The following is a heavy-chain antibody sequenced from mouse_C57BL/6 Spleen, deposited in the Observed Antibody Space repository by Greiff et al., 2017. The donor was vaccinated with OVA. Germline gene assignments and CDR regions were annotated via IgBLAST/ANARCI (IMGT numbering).Heavy chain of an antibody. CDR1: GYTFTSYW. V-gene: IGHV1-5*01. J-gene: IGHJ2*01. D-gene: IGHD2-10*02. CDR3: TRSRLVDY. Sequence: VQLQQSGTVLARPGASVKMSCKTSGYTFTSYWMHWVKQRPGQGLEWIGAIYPGNSDTSYTQKFKGQAKLTAVTSASTAYMELSSLTNKDSAVYYCTRSRLVDYWGQGTTLTVSS. CDR2: IYPGNSDT.